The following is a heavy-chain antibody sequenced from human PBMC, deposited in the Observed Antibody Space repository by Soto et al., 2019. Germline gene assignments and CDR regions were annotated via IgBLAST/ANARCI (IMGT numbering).Heavy chain of an antibody. Sequence: GGSLRLSCAASGFTFSSYSMNWVRQAPGKGLEWVSYISSSSSTIYYADSVKGRFTISRDNAKNSLYLQMNSLRDEDTAVYYCASPRSGYYDFWSGYYYFDYWGQGTLVTVSS. V-gene: IGHV3-48*02. D-gene: IGHD3-3*01. CDR3: ASPRSGYYDFWSGYYYFDY. CDR1: GFTFSSYS. J-gene: IGHJ4*02. CDR2: ISSSSSTI.